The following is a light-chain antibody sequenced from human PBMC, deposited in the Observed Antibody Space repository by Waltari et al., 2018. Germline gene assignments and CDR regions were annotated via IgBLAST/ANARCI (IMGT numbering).Light chain of an antibody. CDR2: RNN. CDR3: AAWDDSLSVHVV. J-gene: IGLJ2*01. Sequence: QSVLTQPPSASGTPGQRVTISCSGSSSNIGSNYVYWYQQLPGTAPKLLIYRNNQRPSGGPDRFSGSKSGTSASLAISGLRSEDEADYYCAAWDDSLSVHVVFGGGTKLTVL. V-gene: IGLV1-47*01. CDR1: SSNIGSNY.